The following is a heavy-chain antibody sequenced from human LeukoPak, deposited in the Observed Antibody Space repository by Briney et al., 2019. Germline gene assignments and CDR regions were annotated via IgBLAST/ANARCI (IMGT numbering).Heavy chain of an antibody. CDR1: GGSISSGGYS. CDR2: IYHSGST. J-gene: IGHJ4*02. V-gene: IGHV4-30-2*01. Sequence: PSQTLSLTCAVSGGSISSGGYSWSWIRQPPGKGLEWIGYIYHSGSTYYNPSLKSRVTISVDRSKNQFSLKLSSVTAADTAVYYCATYSYGRAQFDYWGQGTLVTVSP. D-gene: IGHD5-18*01. CDR3: ATYSYGRAQFDY.